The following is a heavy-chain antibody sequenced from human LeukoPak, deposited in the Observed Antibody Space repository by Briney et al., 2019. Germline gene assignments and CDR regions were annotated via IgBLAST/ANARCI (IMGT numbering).Heavy chain of an antibody. J-gene: IGHJ4*02. CDR2: IHYSGAT. D-gene: IGHD3-9*01. V-gene: IGHV4-34*01. Sequence: SETLSLTCAVYGGSISGYYWSWIRQPPRKGLEWIGEIHYSGATNYNPSLKSRVTISIDTSKNQMSLKLSSVTAADTAVYYCARGNILTGYCFDYWGQGSLVTVSS. CDR3: ARGNILTGYCFDY. CDR1: GGSISGYY.